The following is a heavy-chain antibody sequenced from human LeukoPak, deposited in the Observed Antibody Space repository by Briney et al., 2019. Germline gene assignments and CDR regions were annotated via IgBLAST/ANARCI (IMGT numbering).Heavy chain of an antibody. CDR3: ARGPNYGDYFGY. J-gene: IGHJ4*02. CDR2: INPNSGGT. D-gene: IGHD4-17*01. Sequence: ASVKVSCKASGYTFTVYYMRWVRQAPGQGLEWMGWINPNSGGTNYAQKFQGRVTMTRDTSISTAYMELSRLRSDDTAVYYCARGPNYGDYFGYWGQGTLVTVSS. V-gene: IGHV1-2*02. CDR1: GYTFTVYY.